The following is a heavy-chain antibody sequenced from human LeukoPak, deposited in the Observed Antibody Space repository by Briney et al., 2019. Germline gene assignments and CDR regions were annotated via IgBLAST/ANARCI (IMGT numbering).Heavy chain of an antibody. D-gene: IGHD3-10*01. J-gene: IGHJ4*02. V-gene: IGHV1-2*02. CDR3: ARSRVVRGVIVYFDY. CDR2: INPNSGGT. CDR1: GYTFTGYY. Sequence: GASVKVSCKASGYTFTGYYMHWVRQAPGQGLEWMGWINPNSGGTNYAQKFQGRVTMTRNTSISTAYMELSSLRSEDTAVYYCARSRVVRGVIVYFDYWGQGTLVTVSS.